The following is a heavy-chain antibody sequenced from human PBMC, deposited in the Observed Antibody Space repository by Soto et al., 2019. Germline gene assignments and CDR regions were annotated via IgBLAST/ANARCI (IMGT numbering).Heavy chain of an antibody. D-gene: IGHD6-13*01. CDR1: GFTFSSYS. Sequence: GGSLRLSCAASGFTFSSYSMNWVRQAPGRGLEWVSSISSSSSYIYYADSVKGRFAISRDNAKNSLYLQMNSLRAEDTAVYYCAREYSSSLRYWGQGTLVTVSS. J-gene: IGHJ4*02. CDR3: AREYSSSLRY. V-gene: IGHV3-21*01. CDR2: ISSSSSYI.